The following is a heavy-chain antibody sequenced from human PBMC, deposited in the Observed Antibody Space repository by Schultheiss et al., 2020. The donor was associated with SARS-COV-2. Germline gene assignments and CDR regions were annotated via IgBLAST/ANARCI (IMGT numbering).Heavy chain of an antibody. CDR2: IYTSGST. J-gene: IGHJ5*02. CDR1: GGSISSYY. Sequence: SETLSLTCTVSGGSISSYYWSWIRQPAGKGLEWIGRIYTSGSTNYNPSLKSRVTMSVDTSKNQFSLKLSSVTAADTAVYYCARGARRDFWSGSLGWFDPWGQGTLVTVSS. V-gene: IGHV4-4*07. D-gene: IGHD3-3*01. CDR3: ARGARRDFWSGSLGWFDP.